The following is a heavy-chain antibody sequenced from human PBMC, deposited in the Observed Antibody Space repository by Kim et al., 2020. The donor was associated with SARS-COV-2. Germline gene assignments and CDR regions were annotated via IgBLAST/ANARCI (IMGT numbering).Heavy chain of an antibody. D-gene: IGHD2-21*02. Sequence: NPSLKSRVTISVDMSKNQFSLKLSSVTAADTAVYYCARVAYCGGDCAFDYCGQGTLVTVSS. CDR3: ARVAYCGGDCAFDY. J-gene: IGHJ4*02. V-gene: IGHV4-31*02.